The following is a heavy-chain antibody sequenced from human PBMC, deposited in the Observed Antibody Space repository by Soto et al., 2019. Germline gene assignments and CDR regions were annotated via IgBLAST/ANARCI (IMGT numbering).Heavy chain of an antibody. J-gene: IGHJ4*02. CDR1: GDSFAISW. V-gene: IGHV5-51*01. Sequence: GVFLKISCKGSGDSFAISWIAWVRQMPGKGLEWMGIIYPGDSDTRYSPSFQGQVTISADKSISTAYLQWSSLKASDTAMYYCARPEGATVWGQGTLVTVSS. CDR3: ARPEGATV. CDR2: IYPGDSDT. D-gene: IGHD1-26*01.